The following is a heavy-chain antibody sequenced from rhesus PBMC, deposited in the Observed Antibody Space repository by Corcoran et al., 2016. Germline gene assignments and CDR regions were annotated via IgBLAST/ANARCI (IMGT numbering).Heavy chain of an antibody. V-gene: IGHV4-169*01. Sequence: QVQLQESGPGLVKPSETLSVTCAVSGGSISSSYWSWIRQAPGKGLEWIGYIYGSGSSTNYNPSLNILVTLSVDTSKNQLSLKLSSVTTADTAVYYCARGPYNSGSYNDAFDFWGQGLRVTVSS. CDR2: IYGSGSST. D-gene: IGHD1-44*02. CDR1: GGSISSSY. J-gene: IGHJ3*01. CDR3: ARGPYNSGSYNDAFDF.